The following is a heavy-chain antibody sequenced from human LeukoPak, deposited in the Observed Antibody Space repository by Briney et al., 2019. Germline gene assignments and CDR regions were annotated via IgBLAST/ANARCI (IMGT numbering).Heavy chain of an antibody. D-gene: IGHD1-26*01. CDR2: ISGSGGST. CDR3: AKAFSGSYLPNY. Sequence: GGSLRLSCAASRFTFSSYAMSWVRQAPGKGLEWVSGISGSGGSTYYADSVRGRFTISRDNSKNTLYLQINSLRAEDTAVYYCAKAFSGSYLPNYWGQGTLVTVSS. V-gene: IGHV3-23*01. J-gene: IGHJ4*02. CDR1: RFTFSSYA.